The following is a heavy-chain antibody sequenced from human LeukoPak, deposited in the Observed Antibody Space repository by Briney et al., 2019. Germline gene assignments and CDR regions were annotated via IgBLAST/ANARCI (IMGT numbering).Heavy chain of an antibody. CDR2: INPNSGGT. J-gene: IGHJ3*02. D-gene: IGHD4-17*01. CDR3: ARPTTVTDYDACDI. CDR1: GYTSTGYY. Sequence: GASVKVSCKASGYTSTGYYMHWVRQAPGQGLEWMGWINPNSGGTNYAQKLQGRVTMTRDTSISTAYMELSSLRSDDTALYYCARPTTVTDYDACDIWGQGTMVTVSS. V-gene: IGHV1-2*02.